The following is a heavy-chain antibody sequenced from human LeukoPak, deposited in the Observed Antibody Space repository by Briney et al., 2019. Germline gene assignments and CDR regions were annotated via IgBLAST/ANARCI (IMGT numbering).Heavy chain of an antibody. Sequence: PGGSLRLSCAAPGFTFSDYYMSWIRQAPGKGLEWVSYISSSSSYTNYADSVKGRFTISRDNARNSLYLQMNSLRAEDTAVYYCAREEGYCSSTSCYEATLDYWGQGTLVTVSS. CDR1: GFTFSDYY. CDR2: ISSSSSYT. D-gene: IGHD2-2*01. J-gene: IGHJ4*02. V-gene: IGHV3-11*06. CDR3: AREEGYCSSTSCYEATLDY.